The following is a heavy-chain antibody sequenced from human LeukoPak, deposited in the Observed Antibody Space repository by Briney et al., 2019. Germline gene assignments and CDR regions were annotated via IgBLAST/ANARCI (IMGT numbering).Heavy chain of an antibody. Sequence: GSSVTVSCTASGGTFSSYAISWVRQAPGQGLEWMGGIIPIFGTANYAQKFQGRVTITADESTSTAYMELSSLRSEDTAVYYCAGDYDSSGYYSNWGQGTLVTVSS. CDR3: AGDYDSSGYYSN. D-gene: IGHD3-22*01. V-gene: IGHV1-69*01. J-gene: IGHJ4*02. CDR1: GGTFSSYA. CDR2: IIPIFGTA.